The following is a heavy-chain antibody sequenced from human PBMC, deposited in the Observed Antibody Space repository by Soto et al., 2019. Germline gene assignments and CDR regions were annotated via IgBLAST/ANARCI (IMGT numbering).Heavy chain of an antibody. Sequence: PVGSLRLSCAASGFTSSSYEMNWVRQAPGKGLEWVSYISSSGSPTYYADSVKGRFTISRDNAKNSVHLQMNSLRAEDTAVYYCARDERAGYDYNRAFDYWGQGTLVTVSS. V-gene: IGHV3-48*03. CDR1: GFTSSSYE. CDR3: ARDERAGYDYNRAFDY. CDR2: ISSSGSPT. J-gene: IGHJ4*02. D-gene: IGHD5-12*01.